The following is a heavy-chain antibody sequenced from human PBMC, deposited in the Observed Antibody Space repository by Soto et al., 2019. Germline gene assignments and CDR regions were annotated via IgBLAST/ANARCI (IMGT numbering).Heavy chain of an antibody. J-gene: IGHJ4*02. CDR1: GYTLTELS. Sequence: ASVKVSCKVSGYTLTELSMHWVRQAPGKGLEWMGGFDPEDGETIYAQKFQGRVTMTEDTSTDTAYMELSSLRSEDTAVYYCATTVSGWSNFDYWGQGTLVTVS. V-gene: IGHV1-24*01. CDR3: ATTVSGWSNFDY. D-gene: IGHD6-19*01. CDR2: FDPEDGET.